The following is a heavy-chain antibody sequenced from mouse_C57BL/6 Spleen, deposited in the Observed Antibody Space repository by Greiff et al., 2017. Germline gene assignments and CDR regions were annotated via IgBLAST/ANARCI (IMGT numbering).Heavy chain of an antibody. Sequence: QVQLQQPGAELVRPGSSVKLSCKASGYTFTSYWMDWVKQRPGQGLEWIGNIYPSDSETHYNQKFKDKATLTVDKSSSTAYMQLSSLTSEDSAVYYCASGSTMLTTGGKYYYAMDYWGQGTSVTVSS. CDR2: IYPSDSET. D-gene: IGHD2-2*01. V-gene: IGHV1-61*01. CDR1: GYTFTSYW. J-gene: IGHJ4*01. CDR3: ASGSTMLTTGGKYYYAMDY.